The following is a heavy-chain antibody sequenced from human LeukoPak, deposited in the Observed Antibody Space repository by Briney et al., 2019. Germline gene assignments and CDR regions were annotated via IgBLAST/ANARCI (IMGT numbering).Heavy chain of an antibody. CDR2: MNHYSGDR. D-gene: IGHD6-25*01. J-gene: IGHJ4*02. Sequence: GASVTVSFMSSAYTFTTYHINWVRQAPGQGLEWLGWMNHYSGDRGYAQKFQGRLSITSDTSISTAYMELSSLRSDDTAVYFCTTTTSLNASGYDYWGQGTLVTVSS. CDR3: TTTTSLNASGYDY. V-gene: IGHV1-8*03. CDR1: AYTFTTYH.